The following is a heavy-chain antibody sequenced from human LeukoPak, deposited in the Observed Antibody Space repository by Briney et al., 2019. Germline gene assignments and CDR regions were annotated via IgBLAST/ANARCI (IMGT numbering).Heavy chain of an antibody. D-gene: IGHD6-13*01. CDR2: VYYTGST. CDR3: ATEDAGTYLDN. J-gene: IGHJ4*02. Sequence: SETLSLTRTVSGRHISSYYYTWIRHPPGKALEWIGYVYYTGSTNYNSSLKSRVTMSLDTSENQFSLKLRSVTAADTAVYYCATEDAGTYLDNWGQGNLVTVSS. CDR1: GRHISSYY. V-gene: IGHV4-59*01.